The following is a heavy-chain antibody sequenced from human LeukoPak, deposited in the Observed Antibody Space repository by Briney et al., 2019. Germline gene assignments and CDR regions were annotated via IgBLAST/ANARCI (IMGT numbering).Heavy chain of an antibody. J-gene: IGHJ6*03. CDR2: INHSGST. CDR1: GGSFSGYY. V-gene: IGHV4-34*01. Sequence: SETLSLTCAVYGGSFSGYYWSWIRQPPGKGLEWIGEINHSGSTNYNPSLKSRVTISVDTSKNQFSLKLSSVTAADTAVYYCARALKAPLHYYYMDVWGKGTTVTVSS. CDR3: ARALKAPLHYYYMDV.